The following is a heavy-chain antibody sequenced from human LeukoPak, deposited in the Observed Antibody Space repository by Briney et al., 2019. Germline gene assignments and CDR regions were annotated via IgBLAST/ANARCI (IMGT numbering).Heavy chain of an antibody. J-gene: IGHJ4*02. CDR3: ARKGSDGGDLIFDY. D-gene: IGHD2-21*02. Sequence: ASVKVSCKASGYTFTGSSMHWVRQAPGQGLEWVGWINPNTGGTNYAQKFQGRITMTRDTSISTAYMELSRLRSDDTAVYYCARKGSDGGDLIFDYWGQGVLVTVSS. CDR1: GYTFTGSS. V-gene: IGHV1-2*02. CDR2: INPNTGGT.